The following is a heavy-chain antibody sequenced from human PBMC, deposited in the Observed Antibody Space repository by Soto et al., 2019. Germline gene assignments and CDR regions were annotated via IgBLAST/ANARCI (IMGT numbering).Heavy chain of an antibody. CDR2: ISWNSGSI. V-gene: IGHV3-9*01. CDR1: GFTFDDYA. D-gene: IGHD3-10*01. J-gene: IGHJ4*02. CDR3: AKDSLWSREGFYYFDY. Sequence: GGSLRLSCAASGFTFDDYAMHWVRQAPGKGLEWVSGISWNSGSIGYADSVKGRFTISRDNAKNSLYLQMNSLRAEDTALYYCAKDSLWSREGFYYFDYWGQGTLVTVSS.